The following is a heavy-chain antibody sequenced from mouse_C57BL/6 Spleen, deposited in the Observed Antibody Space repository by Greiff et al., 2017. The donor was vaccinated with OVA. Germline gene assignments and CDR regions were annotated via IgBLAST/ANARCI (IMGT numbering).Heavy chain of an antibody. V-gene: IGHV1-15*01. CDR3: TRETFDYYYAMDY. J-gene: IGHJ4*01. CDR2: IDPETGGT. D-gene: IGHD2-4*01. CDR1: GYTFTDYE. Sequence: VQLQQSGAELVRPGASVTLSCKASGYTFTDYEMHWVKQTPVHGLEWIGAIDPETGGTAYNQKFKGKAILTADKSSSTAYMELRSLTSEDSAVYYCTRETFDYYYAMDYWGQGTSVTVSS.